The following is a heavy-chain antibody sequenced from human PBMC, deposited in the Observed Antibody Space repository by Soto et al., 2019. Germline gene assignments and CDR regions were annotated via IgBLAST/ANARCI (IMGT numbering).Heavy chain of an antibody. Sequence: GGSLRLSCAASGFTFSSYWMSWVRQAPGKGLGWVANIKKDGSEKNYGDSLKGRFTISRENAKNSLYLQMNSLRAEDTAGYYCARAYFNYYYGMDVWGQGTTVTVSS. CDR3: ARAYFNYYYGMDV. D-gene: IGHD3-9*01. V-gene: IGHV3-7*05. CDR2: IKKDGSEK. J-gene: IGHJ6*02. CDR1: GFTFSSYW.